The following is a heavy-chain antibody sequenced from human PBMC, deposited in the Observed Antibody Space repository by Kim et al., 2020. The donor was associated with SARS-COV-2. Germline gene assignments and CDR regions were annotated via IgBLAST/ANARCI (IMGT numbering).Heavy chain of an antibody. CDR3: ARADYGDYVLRLKERLNYYYYGMDV. J-gene: IGHJ6*02. CDR1: GYRFTTYW. Sequence: GESLKISCKGSGYRFTTYWIAWVRQMPGIGLEWMGIIYPGDSDTSYSPSFQGQVTISADKSISTAYLQWSSLKASDTAMYYCARADYGDYVLRLKERLNYYYYGMDVWGQGTTVTVSS. CDR2: IYPGDSDT. V-gene: IGHV5-51*01. D-gene: IGHD4-17*01.